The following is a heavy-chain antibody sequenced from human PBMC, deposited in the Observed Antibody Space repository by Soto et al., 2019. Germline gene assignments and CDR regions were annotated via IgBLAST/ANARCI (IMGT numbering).Heavy chain of an antibody. D-gene: IGHD3-10*01. CDR3: GRTYAGG. CDR1: GFSLRDHA. J-gene: IGHJ4*02. Sequence: LQSGGGVVQPGESLRLSCAASGFSLRDHALSWVRQAAGGGLEWVSGISGSEDRTNYADFVRGRFIISKDRAKNTVYVDMIGLRVDDTAVYFGGRTYAGGWGQGTLVTVSS. V-gene: IGHV3-23*01. CDR2: ISGSEDRT.